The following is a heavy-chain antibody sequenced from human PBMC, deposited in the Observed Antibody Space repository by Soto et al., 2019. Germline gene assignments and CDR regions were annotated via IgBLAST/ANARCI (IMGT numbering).Heavy chain of an antibody. Sequence: QLQLQESGPGLVKPSETLSLTCTVSGGSISSSSYYWGWIRQPPGKGLEWIGSIYYSGSTYYNPSLKSRVTISVDTSKNQFSLKLSSVTAEDTAVYYCASCSSTSCYESDAFDIWGQGTMVTVSS. D-gene: IGHD2-2*01. CDR3: ASCSSTSCYESDAFDI. J-gene: IGHJ3*02. CDR2: IYYSGST. CDR1: GGSISSSSYY. V-gene: IGHV4-39*01.